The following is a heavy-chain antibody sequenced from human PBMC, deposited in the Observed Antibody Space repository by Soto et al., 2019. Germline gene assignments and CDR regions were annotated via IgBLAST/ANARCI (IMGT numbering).Heavy chain of an antibody. D-gene: IGHD2-15*01. CDR3: ARRISFIVGVHRAAPVIYSFEF. CDR1: GGSFSGYY. J-gene: IGHJ4*02. V-gene: IGHV4-34*01. Sequence: NPSETLSLTCAVYGGSFSGYYWSWIRQSPGKGLEWIGEINHSGSSISNPSLKSRVTISVDTSKNQFSLDLSTVTAADTAAYYCARRISFIVGVHRAAPVIYSFEFCRQGTLVTVSS. CDR2: INHSGSS.